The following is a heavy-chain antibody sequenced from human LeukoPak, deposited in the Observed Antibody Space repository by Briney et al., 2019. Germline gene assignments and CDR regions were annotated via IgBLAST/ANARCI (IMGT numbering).Heavy chain of an antibody. J-gene: IGHJ5*02. Sequence: GGSLRLSCAASGFTFSSYAMSWVRQAPGKGLEWVSTISGSGGSTYYADSVKGRFTISRDNSKNTLYLQMNSLRAEDTAVYYRAKGTAIFWFDPWGQGTLVTVSS. CDR1: GFTFSSYA. CDR3: AKGTAIFWFDP. V-gene: IGHV3-23*01. D-gene: IGHD2-21*02. CDR2: ISGSGGST.